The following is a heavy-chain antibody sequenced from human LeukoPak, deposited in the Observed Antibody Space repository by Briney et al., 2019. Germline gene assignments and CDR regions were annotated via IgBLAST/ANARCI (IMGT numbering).Heavy chain of an antibody. D-gene: IGHD4-23*01. CDR2: IYHSGST. J-gene: IGHJ6*02. V-gene: IGHV4-30-2*01. CDR3: ARDRTVVTPTVYYYYGMDV. CDR1: GGSISSGGYS. Sequence: PSQTLSLTCAVSGGSISSGGYSWSWIRQPPGKGLEWIGYIYHSGSTYYNPSLKSRVTISVDRSKNQFSLKLSSVTAADTAVYYCARDRTVVTPTVYYYYGMDVWGQGTTVTVSS.